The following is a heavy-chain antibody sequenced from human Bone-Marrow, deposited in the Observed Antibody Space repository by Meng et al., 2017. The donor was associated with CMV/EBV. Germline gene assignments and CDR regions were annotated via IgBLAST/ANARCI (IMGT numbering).Heavy chain of an antibody. V-gene: IGHV3-30-3*01. CDR2: ISYDGSNK. CDR1: GFTFVNAW. CDR3: ARDLRGPAAIYYYYGMDV. D-gene: IGHD2-2*01. Sequence: GESLKISCAASGFTFVNAWMSWVRQAPGKGLEWVAVISYDGSNKYYADSVKGRFTISRDNAKNSLYLQMNSLRAEDTAVYYCARDLRGPAAIYYYYGMDVWGQGTTVTVSS. J-gene: IGHJ6*02.